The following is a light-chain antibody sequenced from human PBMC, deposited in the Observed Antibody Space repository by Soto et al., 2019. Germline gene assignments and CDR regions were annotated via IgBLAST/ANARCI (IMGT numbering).Light chain of an antibody. CDR2: DVS. J-gene: IGLJ1*01. CDR3: CSYTSSSTPWV. Sequence: SVLTQPASVSGSPGQSITISCTGTSSDVGGYNHVSWYQQHPGKAPKLMIYDVSDRPSGVSNRFSASKSGNTASLTISGLQAEDEADCYCCSYTSSSTPWVFGTGTKVTVL. CDR1: SSDVGGYNH. V-gene: IGLV2-14*03.